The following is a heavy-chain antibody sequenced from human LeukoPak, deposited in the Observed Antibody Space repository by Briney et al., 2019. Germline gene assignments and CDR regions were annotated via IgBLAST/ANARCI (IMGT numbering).Heavy chain of an antibody. CDR1: GFTFSSYS. Sequence: GGSLRLSRAASGFTFSSYSMNWVRQTPGKGLEWVSSISSSSSYIYYADSVKGRFTISRDNAKNSLYLQMNSLRAEDTAVYYCAQSGIAVAGLIFDYWGQGTLVTVSS. V-gene: IGHV3-21*01. CDR2: ISSSSSYI. CDR3: AQSGIAVAGLIFDY. D-gene: IGHD6-19*01. J-gene: IGHJ4*02.